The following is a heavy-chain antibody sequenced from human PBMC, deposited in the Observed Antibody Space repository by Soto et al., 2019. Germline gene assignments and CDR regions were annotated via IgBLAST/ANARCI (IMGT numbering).Heavy chain of an antibody. CDR1: GGSISSYY. CDR3: AALYYYGSGSYYNYYYYYGMDV. V-gene: IGHV4-59*01. J-gene: IGHJ6*02. Sequence: SETLSLTCTVSGGSISSYYWSWIRQPPGKGLEWIGYIYYSGSTNYNPSLKSRVTIPVDTSKNQFSLKLSSVTAADTAVYYRAALYYYGSGSYYNYYYYYGMDVWGQGTTVTVSS. D-gene: IGHD3-10*01. CDR2: IYYSGST.